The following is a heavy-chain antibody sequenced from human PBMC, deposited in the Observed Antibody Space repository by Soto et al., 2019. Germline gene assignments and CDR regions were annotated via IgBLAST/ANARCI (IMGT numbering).Heavy chain of an antibody. CDR3: ARVERGTATTVVYAFDI. CDR2: MSHSGGT. D-gene: IGHD1-1*01. Sequence: QVQLQQWGAGLLKPSETLSLTCAVFGGSVNSGNYYWSWIRQPPGKGLEWIGEMSHSGGTHFNPSLQRRVTISVDTSKNQFSLKMSSVTAADAALYYCARVERGTATTVVYAFDIWGPGTMVTVSS. V-gene: IGHV4-34*01. J-gene: IGHJ3*02. CDR1: GGSVNSGNYY.